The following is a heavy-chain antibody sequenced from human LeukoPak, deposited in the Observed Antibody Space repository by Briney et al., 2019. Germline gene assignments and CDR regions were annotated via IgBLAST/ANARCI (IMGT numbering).Heavy chain of an antibody. CDR2: ISAYNGNT. Sequence: ASVKVSCKASGYTFTSYGISWVRQAPGQGLEWMGWISAYNGNTNYAQKLQGRVTMTTDTSTSTAYMELSSLRSEDTAVYYCARVRGGAAAGTTDWFDPWGQGTLVTVSS. CDR3: ARVRGGAAAGTTDWFDP. CDR1: GYTFTSYG. V-gene: IGHV1-18*01. J-gene: IGHJ5*02. D-gene: IGHD6-13*01.